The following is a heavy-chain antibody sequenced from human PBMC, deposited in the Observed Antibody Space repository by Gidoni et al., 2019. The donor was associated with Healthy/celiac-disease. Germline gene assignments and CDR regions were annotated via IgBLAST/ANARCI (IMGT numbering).Heavy chain of an antibody. J-gene: IGHJ4*02. D-gene: IGHD3-22*01. CDR3: ARTYYYDSSGLGY. CDR2: ISYDGSNK. V-gene: IGHV3-30*04. CDR1: GFTFSSYA. Sequence: QVQLVETGGGVVQPGGSLRLSCAASGFTFSSYAMHWVRQAPGKGLEWVAVISYDGSNKYYADSVKGRFTISRDNSKNTLYLQMNSLRAEDTAVYYCARTYYYDSSGLGYWGQGTLVTVSS.